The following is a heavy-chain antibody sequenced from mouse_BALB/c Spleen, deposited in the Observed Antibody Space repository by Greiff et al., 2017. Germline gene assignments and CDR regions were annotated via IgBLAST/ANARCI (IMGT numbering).Heavy chain of an antibody. CDR1: GYTFTSYW. V-gene: IGHV1-87*01. CDR2: IYPGDGDT. J-gene: IGHJ4*01. CDR3: GTTATMDY. D-gene: IGHD1-2*01. Sequence: QVQLQQSGAELARPGASVKLSCKASGYTFTSYWMQWVKQRPGQGLEWIGAIYPGDGDTRYTQKFKGKATLTADKSSSTAYMQLSSLASEDSAVYYCGTTATMDYGGQGTSVTVSS.